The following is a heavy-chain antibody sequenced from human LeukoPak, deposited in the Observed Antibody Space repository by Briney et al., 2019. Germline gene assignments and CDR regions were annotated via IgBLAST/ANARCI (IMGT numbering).Heavy chain of an antibody. CDR3: ARHVSGSYLFDY. CDR1: GGTFSRYA. CDR2: IIPMIGIT. D-gene: IGHD1-26*01. J-gene: IGHJ4*02. V-gene: IGHV1-69*04. Sequence: ASVKVSCKASGGTFSRYALSWVRQAPGQGLEWMGRIIPMIGITNYAQSFQGRVTLTADKSTSTAYMELSSLRSEDTAVYYCARHVSGSYLFDYWGQGTLVIVSS.